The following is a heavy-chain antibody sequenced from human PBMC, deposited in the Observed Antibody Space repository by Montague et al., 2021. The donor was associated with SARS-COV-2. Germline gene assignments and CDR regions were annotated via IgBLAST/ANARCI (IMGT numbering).Heavy chain of an antibody. J-gene: IGHJ4*02. CDR2: IYYSGST. CDR3: ARTPAVYVVVVPAARGHFDY. V-gene: IGHV4-31*03. D-gene: IGHD2-2*01. CDR1: GGSIGSGGYY. Sequence: TLSLTCTVSGGSIGSGGYYWSWIRQHPGKGLEWIGYIYYSGSTYYXPSLKSRVTISVDTSKNQFSLKLSSVTAADTAVYYCARTPAVYVVVVPAARGHFDYWGQGTLVTVSS.